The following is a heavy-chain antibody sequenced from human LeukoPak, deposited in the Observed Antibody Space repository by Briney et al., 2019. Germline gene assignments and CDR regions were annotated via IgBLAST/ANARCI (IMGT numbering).Heavy chain of an antibody. J-gene: IGHJ3*02. CDR2: ISAYNGNT. Sequence: ASVKVSCKASGYTFTSYGISWVRQAPGQGLEWMGWISAYNGNTNYAQKLQGRVTMTEDTSTDTAYMELSSLRSEDTAFYYCARYIVSYPHDAFDIWGQGTMVTVSS. CDR1: GYTFTSYG. CDR3: ARYIVSYPHDAFDI. D-gene: IGHD1-26*01. V-gene: IGHV1-18*01.